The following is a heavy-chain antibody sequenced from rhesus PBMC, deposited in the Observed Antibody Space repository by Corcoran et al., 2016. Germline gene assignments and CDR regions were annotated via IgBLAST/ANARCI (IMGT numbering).Heavy chain of an antibody. V-gene: IGHV4-147*01. Sequence: QVQLQESGPGLVKPSETLSLTCAVSGVSITTNYWTWIRQSPGKGLEWIGYISGPSGRTSYTPSLKNRVTISKDTSENQFSLRLNSATAADTAVYYCSRDAVSLDVWGRGLLVTVSS. CDR3: SRDAVSLDV. CDR1: GVSITTNY. J-gene: IGHJ5-2*02. CDR2: ISGPSGRT. D-gene: IGHD5-24*01.